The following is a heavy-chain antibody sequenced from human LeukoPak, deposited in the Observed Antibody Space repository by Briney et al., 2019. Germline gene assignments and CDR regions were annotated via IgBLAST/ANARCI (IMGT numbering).Heavy chain of an antibody. V-gene: IGHV1-2*02. CDR3: AREFYYYDSSGYYENWFGP. D-gene: IGHD3-22*01. Sequence: ASVKDSCKASGYTFTGYYMHWVRQAPGQGLEWMGWINPNSGGTNYAQKFQGRVTMTRDTSISTAYMEPSRLRSDDTAVYYCAREFYYYDSSGYYENWFGPWGQGTLVTVSS. CDR1: GYTFTGYY. CDR2: INPNSGGT. J-gene: IGHJ5*02.